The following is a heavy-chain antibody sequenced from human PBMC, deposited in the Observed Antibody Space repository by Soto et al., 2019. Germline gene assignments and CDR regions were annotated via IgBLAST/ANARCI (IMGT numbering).Heavy chain of an antibody. J-gene: IGHJ4*02. CDR1: NGSISSSDYY. CDR2: IYHSGST. D-gene: IGHD1-26*01. Sequence: PSETLSLTCTVSNGSISSSDYYWGWIRQPPGKGLEWIGEIYHSGSTNYNPSLKSRVTISVDKSKNQFSLKLSSVTAADTAVYYCARGSTRREWELLRPFDYWGQGTLVTVSS. V-gene: IGHV4-39*07. CDR3: ARGSTRREWELLRPFDY.